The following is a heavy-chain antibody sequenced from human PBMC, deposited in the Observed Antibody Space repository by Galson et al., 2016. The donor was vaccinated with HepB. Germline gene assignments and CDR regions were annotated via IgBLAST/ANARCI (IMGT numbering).Heavy chain of an antibody. D-gene: IGHD3-22*01. V-gene: IGHV4-4*02. CDR3: ARVYDSSGYYGEAFYHYMDV. CDR1: GGFVSSGNW. J-gene: IGHJ6*03. CDR2: IYHSGST. Sequence: TLSLTCAVSGGFVSSGNWWSWVRQPPGKGLEWNREIYHSGSTNYNPSLTSRVTISVDKSKNQFSLKLSTVTAADTAVYYCARVYDSSGYYGEAFYHYMDVWGKGTTVTVSS.